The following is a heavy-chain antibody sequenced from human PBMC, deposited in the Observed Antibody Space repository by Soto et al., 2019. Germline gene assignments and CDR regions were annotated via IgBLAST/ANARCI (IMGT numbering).Heavy chain of an antibody. J-gene: IGHJ3*01. Sequence: GRSLRLSCAASGFTFSSYDMTWVRQAPGKGLEWVSSIDSSSKYMYYADSVKGRFTISRDDAKNSLYLQMNSLRADDTALYFCSREYSESSCYYTAFDLWGQGTMVTVSS. V-gene: IGHV3-21*06. CDR2: IDSSSKYM. CDR3: SREYSESSCYYTAFDL. D-gene: IGHD3-22*01. CDR1: GFTFSSYD.